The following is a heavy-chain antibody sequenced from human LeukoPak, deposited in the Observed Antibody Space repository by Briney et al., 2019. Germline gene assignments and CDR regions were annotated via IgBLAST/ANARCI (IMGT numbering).Heavy chain of an antibody. CDR3: ARDPRITTGTTLGYYYYYMDV. Sequence: ASVTVSCKASGYTLTGHYMHWVRQAPGQAREWMGWINPNSGGTNYAQKFQGRVTMTRDTSISTAYMELSRLRSDDTAVYYCARDPRITTGTTLGYYYYYMDVWGKGTTVTVSS. V-gene: IGHV1-2*02. CDR1: GYTLTGHY. J-gene: IGHJ6*03. CDR2: INPNSGGT. D-gene: IGHD1-1*01.